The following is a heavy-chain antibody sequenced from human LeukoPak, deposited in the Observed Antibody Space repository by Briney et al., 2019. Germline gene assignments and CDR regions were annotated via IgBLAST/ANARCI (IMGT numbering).Heavy chain of an antibody. Sequence: SETLSLTCTVSGGSISSYYWSWLRQPPGKGLEWIGYIYYSGSTNYNPSLKSRVTISVDTSKNQFSLKLSSVTAADTAVYYCARQGGGFWYFDLWGRGTLVTVSS. D-gene: IGHD6-25*01. CDR3: ARQGGGFWYFDL. CDR1: GGSISSYY. CDR2: IYYSGST. V-gene: IGHV4-59*08. J-gene: IGHJ2*01.